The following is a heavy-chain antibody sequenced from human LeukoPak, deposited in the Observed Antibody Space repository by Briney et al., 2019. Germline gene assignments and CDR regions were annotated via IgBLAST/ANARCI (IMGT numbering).Heavy chain of an antibody. CDR3: ARGEWELLYAFDI. J-gene: IGHJ3*02. CDR1: GGSISSYY. CDR2: IYYSGST. D-gene: IGHD1-26*01. Sequence: SETLSPTCTVSGGSISSYYWSWIRQPPGKGLEWIGYIYYSGSTNYNPSLKSRVTISVDTSKNQFSLKLSSVTAADTAVYYCARGEWELLYAFDIWGQGTMVTVSS. V-gene: IGHV4-59*01.